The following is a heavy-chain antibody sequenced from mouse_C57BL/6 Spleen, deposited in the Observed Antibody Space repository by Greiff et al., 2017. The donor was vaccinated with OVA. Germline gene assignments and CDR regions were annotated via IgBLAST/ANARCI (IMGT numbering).Heavy chain of an antibody. D-gene: IGHD2-3*01. CDR1: GYTFTDYE. CDR3: TRVGGYYSWFAY. CDR2: IDPETGGT. Sequence: VQLHESGAELVRPGASVTLSCKASGYTFTDYEMHWVKQTPVHGLEWIGAIDPETGGTAYNQKFKGKAILTADKSSSTAYMELRSLTSEDSAVYYCTRVGGYYSWFAYWGQGTLVTVSA. V-gene: IGHV1-15*01. J-gene: IGHJ3*01.